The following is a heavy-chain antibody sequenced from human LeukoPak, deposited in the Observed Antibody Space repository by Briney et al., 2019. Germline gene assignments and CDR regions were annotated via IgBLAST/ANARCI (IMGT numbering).Heavy chain of an antibody. D-gene: IGHD3-16*01. CDR1: GYSISSGYQ. Sequence: SETLSLTCTVSGYSISSGYQWAWTRQPPGKGLEWIASIHHSGATYYSPSLKCRVTMSVDTSKNQFSLKLSSVTAADTAVYYCARHGRPVWGSNRKDAFDIWGQGTMVTVSS. CDR2: IHHSGAT. V-gene: IGHV4-38-2*02. CDR3: ARHGRPVWGSNRKDAFDI. J-gene: IGHJ3*02.